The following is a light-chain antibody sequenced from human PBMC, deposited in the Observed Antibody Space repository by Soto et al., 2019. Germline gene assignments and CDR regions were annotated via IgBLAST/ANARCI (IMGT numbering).Light chain of an antibody. CDR1: VLAKKY. CDR3: YSAADNNLV. J-gene: IGLJ3*02. CDR2: KDS. V-gene: IGLV3-27*01. Sequence: YELTQPSSVSVSPGQTARITCSGDVLAKKYARWFQQKPGQAPVLVIYKDSERPSGIPERFSGSSSGTTVTLTISGAQVEDEADYYCYSAADNNLVFGGGTKLTVL.